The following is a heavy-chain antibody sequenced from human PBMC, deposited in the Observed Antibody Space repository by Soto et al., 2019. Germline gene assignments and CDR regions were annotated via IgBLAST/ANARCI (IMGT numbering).Heavy chain of an antibody. CDR1: GFTFSSYA. V-gene: IGHV3-23*01. CDR3: AKDSPYDISGYYYVPVGYNWFDP. D-gene: IGHD3-22*01. J-gene: IGHJ5*02. Sequence: HPGGSLRLSCAASGFTFSSYAMSWVRQAPGKGLEWVSAISGSGGSTYYADSVKGRFTISRDSSKNTLYLQMNSLRAEDTAVYYCAKDSPYDISGYYYVPVGYNWFDPWGQGTLVTVSS. CDR2: ISGSGGST.